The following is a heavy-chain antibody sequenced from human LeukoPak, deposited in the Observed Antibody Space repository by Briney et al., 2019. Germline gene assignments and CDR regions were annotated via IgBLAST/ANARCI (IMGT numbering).Heavy chain of an antibody. CDR2: FDPEDGET. Sequence: ASVKVSCKVSGYTLTELSMHWVRQAPGKVLGWMGGFDPEDGETIYAQKFQGRVTMTEDTSTDTAYMELSSLRSEDTAVYYCATDLPGSPYSFDYWGQGTLVTVSS. J-gene: IGHJ4*02. CDR3: ATDLPGSPYSFDY. D-gene: IGHD3-10*01. CDR1: GYTLTELS. V-gene: IGHV1-24*01.